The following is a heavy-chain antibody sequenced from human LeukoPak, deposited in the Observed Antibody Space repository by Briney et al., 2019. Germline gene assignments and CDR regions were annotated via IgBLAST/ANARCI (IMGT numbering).Heavy chain of an antibody. CDR2: ISGSGGST. J-gene: IGHJ6*02. CDR1: GFTFSSYA. CDR3: SFIVGSTGGYGMDV. Sequence: GGSLRLSCAASGFTFSSYAMTWVRQAPGKGLEWVSAISGSGGSTYYADSVKGRFTISRDDSKNTAYLQMDSLKTEDTAVYYCSFIVGSTGGYGMDVWGQGTTVTVSS. V-gene: IGHV3-23*01. D-gene: IGHD1-26*01.